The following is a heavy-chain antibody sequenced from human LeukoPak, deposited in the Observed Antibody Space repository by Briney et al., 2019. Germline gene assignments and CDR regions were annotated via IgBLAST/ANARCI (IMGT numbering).Heavy chain of an antibody. CDR3: ARPIAPSSGYYYYMDV. V-gene: IGHV4-59*01. CDR1: GGSIRRYY. D-gene: IGHD6-6*01. J-gene: IGHJ6*03. Sequence: SETLSLTCTVSGGSIRRYYWSWIRQPPGKGLECVGYIYYIESTNYNPSLKSRVTISVDTSKTQFSLKLSSVTAADTAVYYCARPIAPSSGYYYYMDVWGKGTTVTVSS. CDR2: IYYIEST.